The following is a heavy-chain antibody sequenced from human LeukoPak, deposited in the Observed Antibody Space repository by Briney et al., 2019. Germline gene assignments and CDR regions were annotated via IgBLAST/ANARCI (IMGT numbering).Heavy chain of an antibody. D-gene: IGHD3-10*01. Sequence: SQTLSLTCTVSGGSISSGDYYWGWIRQPPGKGLEWIGYIYYSGSTYYNPSLKSRVTISVDTSKNQFSLKLSSVTAADTAVYYCARGSRLLWFGELFSPWFDPWGQGTLVTVSS. J-gene: IGHJ5*02. CDR3: ARGSRLLWFGELFSPWFDP. CDR1: GGSISSGDYY. V-gene: IGHV4-30-4*01. CDR2: IYYSGST.